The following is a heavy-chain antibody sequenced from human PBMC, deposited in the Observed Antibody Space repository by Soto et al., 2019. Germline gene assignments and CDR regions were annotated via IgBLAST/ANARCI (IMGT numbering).Heavy chain of an antibody. CDR1: GGSISSSSYY. CDR2: IYYSGST. D-gene: IGHD5-12*01. CDR3: ARRRKRWLQFYDY. Sequence: SETLSLTCTVSGGSISSSSYYWGWIRQPPGKGLEWIGSIYYSGSTYYNPSLKSRVTISVDTSKNQFSLKLSSVTAADTAVYYCARRRKRWLQFYDYWGQGTLVTVSS. J-gene: IGHJ4*02. V-gene: IGHV4-39*01.